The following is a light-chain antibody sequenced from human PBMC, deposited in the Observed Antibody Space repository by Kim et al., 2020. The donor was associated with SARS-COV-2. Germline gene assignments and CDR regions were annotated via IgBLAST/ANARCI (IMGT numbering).Light chain of an antibody. CDR2: DAS. CDR3: QHYHSLPII. V-gene: IGKV1-33*01. CDR1: QDIDIH. Sequence: AFVGDRVTITCQASQDIDIHLNWYQHKSGKTPKLLSFDASNLDVGVPSRFRGSGSGTDFTFIINNLQPEDFATYYCQHYHSLPIIFGQGTRLEIK. J-gene: IGKJ5*01.